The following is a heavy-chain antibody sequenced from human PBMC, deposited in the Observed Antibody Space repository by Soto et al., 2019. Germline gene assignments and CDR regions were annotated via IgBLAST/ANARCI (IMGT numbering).Heavy chain of an antibody. CDR3: AKGMRYSGSHGGFDP. V-gene: IGHV3-23*01. Sequence: EVQLLESGGGLVQPGGSLRLSCAASGFTFSSYAMSWVRQAPGKGLEWVSAISGSGGSTYYADSVKGRFTISRDNSKNTLYLQMNSLRAEDTAVYCCAKGMRYSGSHGGFDPWGQGTLVTVSS. J-gene: IGHJ5*02. CDR1: GFTFSSYA. CDR2: ISGSGGST. D-gene: IGHD1-26*01.